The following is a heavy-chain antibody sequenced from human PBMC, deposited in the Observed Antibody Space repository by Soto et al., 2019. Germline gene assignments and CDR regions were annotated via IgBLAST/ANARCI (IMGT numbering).Heavy chain of an antibody. J-gene: IGHJ4*02. CDR3: ARLSVVVPAAIYY. Sequence: QVQLQESGPGLVKPSQTLSLTCTVSGGSISSGGYYWSWIRQHPRKGLEWIGYIYYSGSTYYNPSRKSRVTISVDTSKNQFSLKLSSVTAADTAVYYCARLSVVVPAAIYYWGQGTLVTVSS. CDR1: GGSISSGGYY. V-gene: IGHV4-31*03. CDR2: IYYSGST. D-gene: IGHD2-2*01.